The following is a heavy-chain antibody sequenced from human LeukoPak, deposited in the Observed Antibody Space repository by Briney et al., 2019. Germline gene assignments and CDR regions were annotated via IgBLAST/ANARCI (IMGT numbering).Heavy chain of an antibody. Sequence: SETLSLTCTVSGDSISTYYWSWIRQPPGKGLEWIGCIHYSGSTNYSPSLRSRVTISVDTSKNQFSLKLSSATAADTAVYFCARRAINSVMFDYWGQGTLVTVSS. J-gene: IGHJ4*02. D-gene: IGHD3-16*01. CDR3: ARRAINSVMFDY. CDR2: IHYSGST. V-gene: IGHV4-59*08. CDR1: GDSISTYY.